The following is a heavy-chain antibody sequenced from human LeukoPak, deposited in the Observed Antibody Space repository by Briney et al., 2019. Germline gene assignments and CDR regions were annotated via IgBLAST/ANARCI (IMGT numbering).Heavy chain of an antibody. Sequence: SETLSLTCTVSDDSISSFYWSWIRQPAGKRLEWIGRIYASGSTKYNPFLKSRVTMSIDTSKNQFSLTLSSMTAVDTALYYCAKEGGGGYYYMDVWGKGTTVTVSS. CDR2: IYASGST. CDR3: AKEGGGGYYYMDV. CDR1: DDSISSFY. D-gene: IGHD3-10*01. V-gene: IGHV4-4*07. J-gene: IGHJ6*03.